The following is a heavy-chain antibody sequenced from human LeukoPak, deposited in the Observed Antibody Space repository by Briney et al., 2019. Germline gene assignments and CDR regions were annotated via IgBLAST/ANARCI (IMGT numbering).Heavy chain of an antibody. CDR1: GDSLGRSNTY. Sequence: SETLPLTCTVSGDSLGRSNTYWGWIRQTPGKGLEWLGTILHSGYTYNSPSLKSRVTMSVDSSKNQFSLSLSSVTAADTAVYFCARHRGGGGYHYMDVWGKGTTVIVSS. J-gene: IGHJ6*03. D-gene: IGHD2-21*01. CDR3: ARHRGGGGYHYMDV. CDR2: ILHSGYT. V-gene: IGHV4-39*01.